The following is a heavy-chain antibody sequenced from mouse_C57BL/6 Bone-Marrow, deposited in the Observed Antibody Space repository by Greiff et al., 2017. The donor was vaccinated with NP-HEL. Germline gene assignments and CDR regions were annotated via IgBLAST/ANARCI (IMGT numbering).Heavy chain of an antibody. Sequence: QVQLQQSGAELVRPGASVTLSCKASGYTFTDYEMHWVKQTPVHGLEWIGAIDPETGGTAYNQKFKGKAILTADKSSSTAYMVLRSLTSEDSAVYYCTRGDYDAWFAYWGQGTLVTVSA. D-gene: IGHD2-4*01. CDR1: GYTFTDYE. CDR3: TRGDYDAWFAY. V-gene: IGHV1-15*01. J-gene: IGHJ3*01. CDR2: IDPETGGT.